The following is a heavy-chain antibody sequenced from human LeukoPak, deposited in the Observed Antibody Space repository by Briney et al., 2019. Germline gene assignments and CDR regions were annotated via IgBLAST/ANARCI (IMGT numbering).Heavy chain of an antibody. CDR3: ASRWWYFDL. CDR2: INRDGSST. D-gene: IGHD6-13*01. V-gene: IGHV3-74*03. Sequence: GGSLKLSCASSGFAFNRDWMHWVSQAPGKGLEWVSRINRDGSSTTHADSGKGRFSIYRDNAKNTLYLQMNSLRVEDTALYYCASRWWYFDLWGRGTLVTVSS. J-gene: IGHJ2*01. CDR1: GFAFNRDW.